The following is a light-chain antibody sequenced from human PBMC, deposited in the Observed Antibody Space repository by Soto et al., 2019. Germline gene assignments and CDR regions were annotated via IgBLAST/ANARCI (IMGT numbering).Light chain of an antibody. Sequence: DIVLTQSPGTLSLSPGERATLSCRASQSVSATYLAWYQQRPGRAPRLLIYAAFNRATGIADRFSGSGSGTDFTLTINRLEPEDSAVYYCQQSDGAPYTFGPGTNLEIK. CDR3: QQSDGAPYT. CDR2: AAF. J-gene: IGKJ2*01. V-gene: IGKV3-20*01. CDR1: QSVSATY.